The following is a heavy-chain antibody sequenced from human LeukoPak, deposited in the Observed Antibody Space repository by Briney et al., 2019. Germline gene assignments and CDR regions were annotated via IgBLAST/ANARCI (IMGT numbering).Heavy chain of an antibody. CDR2: IYYSGST. Sequence: SETLSLTCTVSGGSISSYYWSWIRQPPGKGLEWIGYIYYSGSTNYNPSLKSRVTISVDTSKNQFSLKLSSVTAADTAVYYCARGCSSSWPYYYYYYMDVWGKGTTVTVSS. J-gene: IGHJ6*03. CDR1: GGSISSYY. V-gene: IGHV4-59*01. CDR3: ARGCSSSWPYYYYYYMDV. D-gene: IGHD6-13*01.